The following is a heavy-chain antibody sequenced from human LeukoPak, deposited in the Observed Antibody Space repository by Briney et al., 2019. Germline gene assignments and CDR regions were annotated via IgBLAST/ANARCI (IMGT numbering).Heavy chain of an antibody. CDR3: AVSTMVRAVIPHY. CDR1: GFTFGIYG. J-gene: IGHJ4*02. Sequence: GGSLRLSCAASGFTFGIYGMSWVRQAPGKGLEWVSFIRYDGSNKYYADSVKGRFTISRDNSKNTLYLQMNSLRAEDTDVYYCAVSTMVRAVIPHYWGQGTLVTVSS. CDR2: IRYDGSNK. D-gene: IGHD3-10*01. V-gene: IGHV3-30*02.